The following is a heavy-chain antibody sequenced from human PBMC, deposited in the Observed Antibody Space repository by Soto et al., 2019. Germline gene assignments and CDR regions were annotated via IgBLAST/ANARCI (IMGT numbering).Heavy chain of an antibody. Sequence: PSETLSLTCAVYGGSFSGYYWSWIRQPPGKGLEWIGEINHSGSTNYNPSLKSRVTISVDTSKNQFSLKLSSVTAADTAVYYCARRGRALLWFGESRGHNWFDPSGQGTHVTVSS. CDR1: GGSFSGYY. CDR3: ARRGRALLWFGESRGHNWFDP. D-gene: IGHD3-10*01. J-gene: IGHJ5*02. CDR2: INHSGST. V-gene: IGHV4-34*01.